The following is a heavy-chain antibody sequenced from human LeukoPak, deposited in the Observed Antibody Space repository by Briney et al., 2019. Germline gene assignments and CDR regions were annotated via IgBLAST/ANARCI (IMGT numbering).Heavy chain of an antibody. CDR3: ARDLSLPESYYKGGWVF. Sequence: PSETLSLTCTVSGGSISSGGYYWSWIRQHPGKGLEWIGYIYYSGSTYYNPSLKSRVTISVDTSKNQFSLKLSSVTAADTAVYYCARDLSLPESYYKGGWVFWGQGTLVTVSS. CDR2: IYYSGST. V-gene: IGHV4-31*03. D-gene: IGHD3-10*01. J-gene: IGHJ4*02. CDR1: GGSISSGGYY.